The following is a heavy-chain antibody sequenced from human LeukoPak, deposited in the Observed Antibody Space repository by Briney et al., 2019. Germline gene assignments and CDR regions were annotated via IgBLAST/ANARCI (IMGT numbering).Heavy chain of an antibody. V-gene: IGHV4-59*08. D-gene: IGHD5-12*01. CDR1: GVSISSYS. CDR3: AKSGFYFDY. Sequence: PSETLSLTCTVSGVSISSYSWSWIRQPTGQGLEWIGYISYSGGTNYNPSLKSRVTMSVDTARNQFSLKVSSVTAADTAVYYCAKSGFYFDYWGQGTLVTVSS. CDR2: ISYSGGT. J-gene: IGHJ4*02.